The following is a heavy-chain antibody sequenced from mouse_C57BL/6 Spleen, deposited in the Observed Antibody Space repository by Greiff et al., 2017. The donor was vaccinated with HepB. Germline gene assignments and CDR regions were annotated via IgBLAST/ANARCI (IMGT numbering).Heavy chain of an antibody. D-gene: IGHD2-4*01. J-gene: IGHJ2*01. V-gene: IGHV1-50*01. Sequence: QVQLQQPGAELVKPGASVKLSCKASGYTFTSYWMQWVKQRPGQGLEWIGEIDPSDSYTNYNQKFKGKATLTVDTSSSTAYMQRSSLTSEDSAVYYDARGDYYDHGVFDYWGQGTTLTVSS. CDR3: ARGDYYDHGVFDY. CDR1: GYTFTSYW. CDR2: IDPSDSYT.